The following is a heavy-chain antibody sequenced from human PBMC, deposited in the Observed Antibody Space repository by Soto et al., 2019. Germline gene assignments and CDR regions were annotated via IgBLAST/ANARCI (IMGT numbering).Heavy chain of an antibody. V-gene: IGHV3-23*01. CDR1: GFTFSSYA. CDR2: ISGSGGST. D-gene: IGHD6-19*01. CDR3: AKDPKQQWLVENFDY. J-gene: IGHJ4*02. Sequence: GGSLTLSCAASGFTFSSYAMSWVRQAPGKGLEWVSAISGSGGSTYYADSVKGRFTISRDNSKNTLYLQMNSLRAEDTAVYYCAKDPKQQWLVENFDYWGQGTLVTVSS.